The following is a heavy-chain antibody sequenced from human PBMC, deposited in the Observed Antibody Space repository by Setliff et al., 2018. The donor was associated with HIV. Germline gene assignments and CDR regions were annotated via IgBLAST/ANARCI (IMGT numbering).Heavy chain of an antibody. V-gene: IGHV3-21*01. Sequence: PGESLKISCAASGFTFSSYSMNWVRQAPGKGLEWVSSISSSSSYIYYADSAKGRFTISRDNAKNSLYLQMNSLRAEDTAVYYCARVAEYYDSSGYYLFDYWGQGTLVTVSS. CDR3: ARVAEYYDSSGYYLFDY. J-gene: IGHJ4*02. CDR1: GFTFSSYS. CDR2: ISSSSSYI. D-gene: IGHD3-22*01.